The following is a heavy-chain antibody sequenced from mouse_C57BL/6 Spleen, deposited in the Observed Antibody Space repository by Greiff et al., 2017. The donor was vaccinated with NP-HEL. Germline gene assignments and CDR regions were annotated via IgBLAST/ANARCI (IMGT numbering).Heavy chain of an antibody. CDR1: GYAFSSYW. CDR2: IYPGDGDT. V-gene: IGHV1-80*01. CDR3: ASASGPHWYFEV. D-gene: IGHD6-1*01. Sequence: VQLQQSGAELVKPGASVKISCKASGYAFSSYWMNWVKQRPGKGLEWIGQIYPGDGDTNYNGTFKGKATLTADKSSSTAYMQLSSLTSEDSAVYFCASASGPHWYFEVWGTGTTVTVSS. J-gene: IGHJ1*03.